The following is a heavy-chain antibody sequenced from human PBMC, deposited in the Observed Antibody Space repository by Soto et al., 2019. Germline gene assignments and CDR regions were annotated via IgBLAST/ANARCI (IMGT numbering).Heavy chain of an antibody. CDR3: AKDRTFGPPLVRFDS. J-gene: IGHJ4*02. V-gene: IGHV3-23*01. CDR1: GFTFSVYA. D-gene: IGHD6-6*01. Sequence: PGGSLRLSCGASGFTFSVYAMTWVRQAPGKGLEWVSAISGNGGSTYYADSVKGRFTISRENSKSTLHLQINSLRVEDTAVYYCAKDRTFGPPLVRFDSWGQGTLVTVSS. CDR2: ISGNGGST.